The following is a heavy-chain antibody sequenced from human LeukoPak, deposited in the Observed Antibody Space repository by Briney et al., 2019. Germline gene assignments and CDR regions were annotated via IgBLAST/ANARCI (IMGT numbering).Heavy chain of an antibody. CDR1: GYTFTSSD. V-gene: IGHV1-8*01. CDR2: MNPNSGNT. J-gene: IGHJ6*04. CDR3: ASAQLDPGTADV. D-gene: IGHD1-1*01. Sequence: ASVTVSCKASGYTFTSSDISWVRQATGQGLEWMGWMNPNSGNTGYAQKFQGRVTITRNTSISTAYIDLSSLRSEDTAGYYCASAQLDPGTADVRGKGTTVTVSS.